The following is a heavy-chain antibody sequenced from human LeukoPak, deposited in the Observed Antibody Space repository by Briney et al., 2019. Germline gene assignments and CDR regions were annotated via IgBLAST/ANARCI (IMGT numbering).Heavy chain of an antibody. CDR2: INDRGRI. V-gene: IGHV4-34*01. CDR3: ARRWNYGRNYYIDV. CDR1: GGSFSNYY. Sequence: PSETLSLTCAVYGGSFSNYYWSWIRQPPGKGREWSGEINDRGRINYNPSLMSRVTVSVDTSKNQFSLRLTSVTATDTAVYYCARRWNYGRNYYIDVWGNGATVSVSS. J-gene: IGHJ6*03. D-gene: IGHD1-7*01.